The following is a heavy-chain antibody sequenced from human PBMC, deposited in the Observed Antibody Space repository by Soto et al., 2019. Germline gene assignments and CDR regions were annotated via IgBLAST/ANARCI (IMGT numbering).Heavy chain of an antibody. CDR3: ARYSAASGTYYFDY. CDR1: GDSISGTNW. CDR2: IHHSGST. V-gene: IGHV4-4*02. Sequence: QVQLQESGPGLVQPSGTLSLTCAVSGDSISGTNWWSWVRQPPGKGLQWIGEIHHSGSTNYNPSLKSRVTISVDRSKNQFSLNLNSVTAADTAVYFCARYSAASGTYYFDYWGQGALVTVSS. D-gene: IGHD6-13*01. J-gene: IGHJ4*02.